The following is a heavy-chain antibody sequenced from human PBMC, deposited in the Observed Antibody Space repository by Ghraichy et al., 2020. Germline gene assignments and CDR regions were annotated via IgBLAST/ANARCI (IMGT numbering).Heavy chain of an antibody. CDR2: IPTSGNTL. Sequence: GESLNISCAASGFNFYDHYMSWIRQVPGKGLEWLSYIPTSGNTLYYADSVKGRFTISRDNAKNSLFLQMNSLRTEDTAVYYCARVAVRGVNPYFDYWGQGTLVTVSS. CDR3: ARVAVRGVNPYFDY. V-gene: IGHV3-11*01. J-gene: IGHJ4*02. D-gene: IGHD3-10*01. CDR1: GFNFYDHY.